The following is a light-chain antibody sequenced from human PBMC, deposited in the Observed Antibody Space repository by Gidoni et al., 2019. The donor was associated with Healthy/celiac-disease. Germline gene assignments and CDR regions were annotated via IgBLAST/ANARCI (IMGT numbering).Light chain of an antibody. J-gene: IGLJ1*01. CDR2: ENN. CDR3: GTWDSSLSAGYV. CDR1: SSNIGNNY. Sequence: QSVLTQPPTVSAAPGQKVTISCSGSSSNIGNNYVSWYQQLPGTAPKLFIYENNKRPSGIPDRFSGSKSGTSATLGITGLQTGDEADYYCGTWDSSLSAGYVFGTGTKVTVL. V-gene: IGLV1-51*02.